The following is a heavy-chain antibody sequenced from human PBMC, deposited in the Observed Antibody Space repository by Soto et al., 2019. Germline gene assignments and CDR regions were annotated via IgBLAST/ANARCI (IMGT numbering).Heavy chain of an antibody. CDR2: IYYSGST. Sequence: SETLSLTCTVSGGSISSSSYYWGWIRQPPGKGLEWIGSIYYSGSTYYNPSLKSRVTISVDTSKNQFSLKLSSVTAADTAVYYCARRGPRDFGVVDYWGQGTLVTVSS. CDR3: ARRGPRDFGVVDY. V-gene: IGHV4-39*01. CDR1: GGSISSSSYY. D-gene: IGHD3-3*01. J-gene: IGHJ4*02.